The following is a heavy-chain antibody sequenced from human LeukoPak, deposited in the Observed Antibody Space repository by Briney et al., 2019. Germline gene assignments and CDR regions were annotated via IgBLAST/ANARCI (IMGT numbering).Heavy chain of an antibody. Sequence: ASVKVSCKASGYTFTSYGISWVRQAPGQGLEWMGWISAYNGNTNYAQKLQGRVTMTTDTSTSTAYMELRSLGSDNTAVYYCARGGRYYDSSGYYSVYWGQGTLVTVSS. CDR3: ARGGRYYDSSGYYSVY. J-gene: IGHJ4*02. CDR1: GYTFTSYG. V-gene: IGHV1-18*01. D-gene: IGHD3-22*01. CDR2: ISAYNGNT.